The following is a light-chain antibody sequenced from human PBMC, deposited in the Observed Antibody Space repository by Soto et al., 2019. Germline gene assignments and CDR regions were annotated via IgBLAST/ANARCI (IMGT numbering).Light chain of an antibody. Sequence: DIQMTQSPSSLSAYVGDRVTITCRASQSISSYLNWYQQKPGKAPKLLIYAASSLQSWVPSRFSGSGSGTDFTLTISSLQPEDFATYYCQQSYSTPPTWTFGQGTKVDIK. CDR3: QQSYSTPPTWT. CDR1: QSISSY. CDR2: AAS. V-gene: IGKV1-39*01. J-gene: IGKJ1*01.